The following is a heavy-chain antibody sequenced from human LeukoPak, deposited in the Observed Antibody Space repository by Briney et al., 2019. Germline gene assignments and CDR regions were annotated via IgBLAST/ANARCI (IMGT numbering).Heavy chain of an antibody. CDR2: IYYSGST. D-gene: IGHD2-2*01. J-gene: IGHJ4*02. CDR1: GGSISSYY. Sequence: RTSETLSLTCTVSGGSISSYYWSWIRQPPGKGLEWIGYIYYSGSTNYNPSLKSRVTISVDTSKNQFSLKLSSVTAADTAVYYCASKYCSSTSCAIGQVDYWGQGTLVTVSS. V-gene: IGHV4-59*08. CDR3: ASKYCSSTSCAIGQVDY.